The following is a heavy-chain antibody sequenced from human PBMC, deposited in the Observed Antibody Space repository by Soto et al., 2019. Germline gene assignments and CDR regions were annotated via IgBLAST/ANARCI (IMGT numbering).Heavy chain of an antibody. Sequence: QLQLQESGPGLVKPSETLSLTCIVSGVSISNSSYYWGWIRRPPGKGLEWIGTIYYSGITYYNPSLKSRVTISVDTSKNQFSLKLTSVTAADTAVYYCARHGSNWGQGTLVTVSS. J-gene: IGHJ4*02. CDR3: ARHGSN. CDR1: GVSISNSSYY. CDR2: IYYSGIT. V-gene: IGHV4-39*01.